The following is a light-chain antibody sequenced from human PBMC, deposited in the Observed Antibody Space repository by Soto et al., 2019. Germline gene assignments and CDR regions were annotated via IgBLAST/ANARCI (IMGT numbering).Light chain of an antibody. J-gene: IGKJ1*01. CDR2: DAA. CDR3: QQYSTYSRT. V-gene: IGKV1-5*01. CDR1: QSISNW. Sequence: DIQMTQSPSSLSASVGDRVTITCRASQSISNWLAWYQQKPGKAPKLLIYDAANLESGVPSRFSGSASGTEFTLTLSSLQPDDFATYYCQQYSTYSRTFGQGTKWIS.